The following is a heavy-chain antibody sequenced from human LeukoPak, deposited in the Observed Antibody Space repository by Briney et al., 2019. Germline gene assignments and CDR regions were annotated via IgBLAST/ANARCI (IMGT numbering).Heavy chain of an antibody. D-gene: IGHD3-10*01. J-gene: IGHJ6*02. V-gene: IGHV4-59*01. CDR3: ARAVTMVRGNCYGMDV. CDR2: IYYSGST. Sequence: SETLSLTCTVSGGSISSYYWSWIRQPPGKGLEWIGYIYYSGSTNYNPSLKSRVTISVDTSKNQFSLKLSSVTAADTAVYYCARAVTMVRGNCYGMDVWGQGTTVTVSS. CDR1: GGSISSYY.